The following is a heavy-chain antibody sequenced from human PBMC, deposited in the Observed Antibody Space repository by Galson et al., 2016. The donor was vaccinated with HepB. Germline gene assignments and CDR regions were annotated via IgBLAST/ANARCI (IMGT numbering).Heavy chain of an antibody. CDR1: DGSISSSHW. D-gene: IGHD3-3*01. V-gene: IGHV4-4*02. Sequence: SETLSLTCAVSDGSISSSHWWSWVRQPPGKGLEWIGEIYPSGSTNYNPSLKSRVTISVDTSKNQFSLKLSSVTAADPAVYYCARELRFSAGSYYVGMDVWGLGTTVIVSS. J-gene: IGHJ6*02. CDR3: ARELRFSAGSYYVGMDV. CDR2: IYPSGST.